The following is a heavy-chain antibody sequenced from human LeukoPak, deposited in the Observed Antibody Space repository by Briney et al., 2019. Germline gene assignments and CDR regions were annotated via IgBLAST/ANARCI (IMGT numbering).Heavy chain of an antibody. D-gene: IGHD6-19*01. Sequence: SETLSLTCTVSGGSISSSSYYWGWIRQPPGKGLEWIGSIYYSGSTYYNPSLKSRVTISVDTSKNQFSLKLSSVTAADTAVYYCARCSGWYYFDYWGQGTLVTVSS. CDR3: ARCSGWYYFDY. CDR2: IYYSGST. V-gene: IGHV4-39*01. J-gene: IGHJ4*02. CDR1: GGSISSSSYY.